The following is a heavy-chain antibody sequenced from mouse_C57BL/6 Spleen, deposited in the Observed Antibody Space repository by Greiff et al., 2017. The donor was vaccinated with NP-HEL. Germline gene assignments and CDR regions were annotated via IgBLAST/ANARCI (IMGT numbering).Heavy chain of an antibody. V-gene: IGHV1-82*01. D-gene: IGHD1-1*01. CDR1: GYAFSSSW. CDR2: IYPGDGDT. CDR3: ARGGYYGLGNFDY. J-gene: IGHJ2*01. Sequence: VKLMESGPELVKPGASVKISCKASGYAFSSSWMNWVKQRPGKGLEWIGRIYPGDGDTNYNGKFKGKATLTADKSSSTAYMQLSSLTSEDSAVYFCARGGYYGLGNFDYWGQGTTLTVSS.